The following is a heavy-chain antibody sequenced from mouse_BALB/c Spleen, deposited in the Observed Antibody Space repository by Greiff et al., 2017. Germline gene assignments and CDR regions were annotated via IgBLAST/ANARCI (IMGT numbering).Heavy chain of an antibody. V-gene: IGHV5-17*02. D-gene: IGHD4-1*01. CDR3: ARLGLTGVFAY. Sequence: EVKLVESGGGLVQPGGSRKLSCAASGFTFSSFGMHWVRQAPEKGLEWVAYISSGSSTIYYADTVKGRFTISRDNPKNTLFLQMTSLRSEDTAMYYCARLGLTGVFAYWGQGTLVTVSA. CDR1: GFTFSSFG. J-gene: IGHJ3*01. CDR2: ISSGSSTI.